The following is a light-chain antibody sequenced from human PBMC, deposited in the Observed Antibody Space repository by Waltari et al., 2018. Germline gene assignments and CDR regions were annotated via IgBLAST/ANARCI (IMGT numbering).Light chain of an antibody. V-gene: IGKV3-11*01. CDR3: QQRSNWPIT. CDR1: QSVSRY. CDR2: DAS. J-gene: IGKJ5*01. Sequence: EIVLTQSPATLSLSPGERATLSCRASQSVSRYLAWYQQKPGQAPRLLIYDASNRATGIPARFSGSASGTDFTLTISSLEPEDFAVYYCQQRSNWPITFGQGTRLEIK.